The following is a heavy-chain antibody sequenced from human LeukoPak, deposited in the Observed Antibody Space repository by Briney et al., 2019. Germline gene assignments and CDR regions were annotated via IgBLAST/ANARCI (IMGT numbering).Heavy chain of an antibody. D-gene: IGHD3-9*01. CDR2: SSAYNGNT. V-gene: IGHV1-18*01. CDR3: ARVLRYFDPRPLLDYYGMDV. CDR1: GYTFTSYG. J-gene: IGHJ6*02. Sequence: GASVKVSCKASGYTFTSYGISWVRQAPGQGLEWMGWSSAYNGNTNYAQKLQGRVTMTTDTSTSTAYMELRSLRSDDTAVYYCARVLRYFDPRPLLDYYGMDVWGQGTTVTVSS.